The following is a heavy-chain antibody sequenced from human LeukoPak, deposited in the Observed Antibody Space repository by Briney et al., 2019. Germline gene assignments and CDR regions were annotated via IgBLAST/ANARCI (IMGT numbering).Heavy chain of an antibody. CDR3: ARDAYRISRYFDWGSRGYYYYGMDV. Sequence: ASVKVSCKASGYTFTSYGISWVRQAPGQGLEWMGWISAYNGNTNYAQKLQGRVTMTTDTSTSTAYMELRSLRSDDTAVYYCARDAYRISRYFDWGSRGYYYYGMDVWGQGTTVTVSS. J-gene: IGHJ6*02. CDR2: ISAYNGNT. D-gene: IGHD3-9*01. V-gene: IGHV1-18*01. CDR1: GYTFTSYG.